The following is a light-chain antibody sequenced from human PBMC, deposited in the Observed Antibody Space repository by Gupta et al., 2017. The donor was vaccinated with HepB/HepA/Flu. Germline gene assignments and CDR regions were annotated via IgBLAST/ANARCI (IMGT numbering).Light chain of an antibody. CDR3: VAWDDSLSGYV. CDR2: KDN. CDR1: SSNIGSNY. J-gene: IGLJ1*01. Sequence: SVLTQPPSASGTPGQRVAISCSGSSSNIGSNYVYWYQQLPGTAPKLLIYKDNQRPSGVPERFSASKSGTSASLAISGHRSEDEADYYCVAWDDSLSGYVFGPGTRVTVL. V-gene: IGLV1-47*01.